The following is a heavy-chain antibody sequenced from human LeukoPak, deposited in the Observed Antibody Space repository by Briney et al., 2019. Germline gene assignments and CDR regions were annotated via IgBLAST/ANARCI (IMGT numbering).Heavy chain of an antibody. CDR3: ARVAAAGFAYDKFDP. CDR2: INPSGAST. J-gene: IGHJ5*02. CDR1: GYTFTSYY. D-gene: IGHD6-13*01. V-gene: IGHV1-46*01. Sequence: ASVKVSCKASGYTFTSYYMHWVRQAPGQGLEWMGIINPSGASTNYAQKFQGRVNMPRDTSTNTVYMELGSLSSEDTAVYYCARVAAAGFAYDKFDPWGQGTLVTVSS.